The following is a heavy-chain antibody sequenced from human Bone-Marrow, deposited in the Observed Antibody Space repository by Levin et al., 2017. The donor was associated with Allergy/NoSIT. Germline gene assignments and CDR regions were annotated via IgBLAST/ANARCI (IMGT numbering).Heavy chain of an antibody. V-gene: IGHV1-2*06. D-gene: IGHD4-23*01. CDR2: ISPNSGGT. J-gene: IGHJ4*02. CDR1: GYTFTLNY. CDR3: ARDSGGILD. Sequence: GGSLRLSCKASGYTFTLNYIHWVRQAPGQGLEWMGRISPNSGGTNYAQNFEGRVTVSRDTSNSTAYMELTGLKSDDTAVYYCARDSGGILDWGQGTLVIVSS.